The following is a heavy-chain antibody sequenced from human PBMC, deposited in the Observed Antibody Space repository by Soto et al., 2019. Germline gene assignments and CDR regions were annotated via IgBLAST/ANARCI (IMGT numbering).Heavy chain of an antibody. CDR2: ISGSGGST. D-gene: IGHD2-2*01. V-gene: IGHV3-23*01. J-gene: IGHJ5*02. Sequence: GGSLKLSCAASGSTFNIYAISWSRQAPGKGLEWVSAISGSGGSTYYADSVKGRFTISRDNSKNTLYLQMNSLRAEDTAVYYCAKEKLVVPVAFPFDPWGQGTQVT. CDR3: AKEKLVVPVAFPFDP. CDR1: GSTFNIYA.